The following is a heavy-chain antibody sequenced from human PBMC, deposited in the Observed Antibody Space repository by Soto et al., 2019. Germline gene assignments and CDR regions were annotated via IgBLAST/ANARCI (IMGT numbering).Heavy chain of an antibody. V-gene: IGHV3-11*01. CDR2: ISSGGSSI. J-gene: IGHJ4*02. D-gene: IGHD3-10*01. Sequence: GGSLRLSCAASGFAFSDYYMTWIRQAPGKGLEWVSYISSGGSSIYYADSVKGRFTISRDNAKNSLYLQMNSLRAEDTAMYYCASLAIGTIIRGAPDFWGQGTLVTVSS. CDR1: GFAFSDYY. CDR3: ASLAIGTIIRGAPDF.